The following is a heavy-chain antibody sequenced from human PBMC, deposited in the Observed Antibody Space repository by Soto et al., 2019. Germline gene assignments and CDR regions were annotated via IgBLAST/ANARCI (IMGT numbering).Heavy chain of an antibody. CDR2: IWYDGNKK. Sequence: GGSLRLSCAASGFTFSNYGMHWVRQAPGKGLEWVAVIWYDGNKKHYADTMKGRFTVSRDNSKNTLFLQMNSLRAEDTALYFCARERFGNYQDESFAFDIWGQGSLVTVSS. CDR3: ARERFGNYQDESFAFDI. J-gene: IGHJ3*02. CDR1: GFTFSNYG. V-gene: IGHV3-33*01. D-gene: IGHD1-7*01.